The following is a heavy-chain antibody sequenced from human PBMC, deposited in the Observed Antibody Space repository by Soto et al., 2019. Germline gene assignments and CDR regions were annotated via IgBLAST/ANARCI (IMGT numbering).Heavy chain of an antibody. CDR1: GFTFTNAW. J-gene: IGHJ4*02. Sequence: VQLVESGGGLVKPGSSLRLSCAASGFTFTNAWMNWVRQSPGKGLEWVGRIKKIIEGVTTNYTASVKGRFTISRDDSXXXXXXXXXXXXXXXXXXXXXXXXXXXXXXXXTADNLWGQGTLVTVSS. V-gene: IGHV3-15*01. D-gene: IGHD3-9*01. CDR3: XXXXXXXXXXXTADNL. CDR2: IKKIIEGVTT.